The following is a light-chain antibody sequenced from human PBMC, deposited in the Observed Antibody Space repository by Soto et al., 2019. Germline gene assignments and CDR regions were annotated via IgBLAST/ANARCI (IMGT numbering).Light chain of an antibody. V-gene: IGKV3-20*01. Sequence: EVVLTQSPGTLSLSPGERATLSCRASQSISSSYLAWYQQKPGQAPRLLIYSASSRATGIPDRFSGSGSGTDFTLTISILEPEDFAVYYCHQYGSSRTFGQGTKVEFK. CDR1: QSISSSY. CDR3: HQYGSSRT. CDR2: SAS. J-gene: IGKJ1*01.